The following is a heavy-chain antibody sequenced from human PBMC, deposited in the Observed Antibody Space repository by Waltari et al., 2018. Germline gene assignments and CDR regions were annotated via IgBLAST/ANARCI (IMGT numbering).Heavy chain of an antibody. Sequence: QVQLVESGGGVVQPGRSLRLSCAASGFTFSSYAMHWVRQAPGKGLEWVAVISYDGSNKYCVESVKGRFTISRDNSKNTLYLQMNSLRAEDTAVYYCARVGLGGWYPSYYYGMDVWGQGTTVTVSS. V-gene: IGHV3-30*04. CDR1: GFTFSSYA. J-gene: IGHJ6*02. CDR2: ISYDGSNK. CDR3: ARVGLGGWYPSYYYGMDV. D-gene: IGHD6-19*01.